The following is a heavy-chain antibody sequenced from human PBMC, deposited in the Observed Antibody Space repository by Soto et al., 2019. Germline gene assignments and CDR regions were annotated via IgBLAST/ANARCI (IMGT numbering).Heavy chain of an antibody. V-gene: IGHV4-30-2*01. CDR2: IYHSGST. CDR3: ARVPDR. D-gene: IGHD2-2*01. J-gene: IGHJ5*02. CDR1: GGSISSGGYS. Sequence: SDTLSLTCAVSGGSISSGGYSWSWIRQPPGKGLEWIGYIYHSGSTYYNPSLKSRVTISVDRSKNQFSLKLSSVTAADTAVCYCARVPDRWGQGTRVNVSS.